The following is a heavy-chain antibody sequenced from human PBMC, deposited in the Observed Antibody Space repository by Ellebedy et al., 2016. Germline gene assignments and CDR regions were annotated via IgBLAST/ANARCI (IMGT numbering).Heavy chain of an antibody. CDR2: ISYDGSNK. J-gene: IGHJ4*02. Sequence: GESLKISXAASGFTFSSYSMNWVRQAPGKGLEWVAVISYDGSNKYYADSVKGRFTISRDNSKNTLYLQMNSLRAEDTAVYYCAKDLGYYNWGQGTLVTVSS. CDR3: AKDLGYYN. V-gene: IGHV3-30*18. CDR1: GFTFSSYS. D-gene: IGHD3-3*01.